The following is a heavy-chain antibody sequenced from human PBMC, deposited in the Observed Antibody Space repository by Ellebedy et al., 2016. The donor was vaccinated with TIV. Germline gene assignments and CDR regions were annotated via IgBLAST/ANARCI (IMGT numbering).Heavy chain of an antibody. CDR3: ARVGSGGYYYYYIDV. J-gene: IGHJ6*03. CDR2: IYYSGST. D-gene: IGHD3-3*01. CDR1: GCSFSGYY. Sequence: SETLSLXXAVSGCSFSGYYWRWIRQPPGKGLEWIGYIYYSGSTNYNPSLKSRVTISVDTSKNQSSLKLSSVTAADTAVYYCARVGSGGYYYYYIDVWGKGTTVTVSS. V-gene: IGHV4-59*01.